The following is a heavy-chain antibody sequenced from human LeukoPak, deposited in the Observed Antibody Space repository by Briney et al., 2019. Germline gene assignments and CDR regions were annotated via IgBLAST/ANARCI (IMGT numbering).Heavy chain of an antibody. CDR3: AKRSGPNSGPFDS. Sequence: GGSLRLSYAASGFIFTEYGMYWVRQAPGKGLEWVAFVRKDATEKKYADSVEGRFTISRDDSENTVYLKMNNLRVDDTAVYYCAKRSGPNSGPFDSWGQGTPVIVSS. V-gene: IGHV3-30*02. CDR1: GFIFTEYG. CDR2: VRKDATEK. D-gene: IGHD1-1*01. J-gene: IGHJ4*02.